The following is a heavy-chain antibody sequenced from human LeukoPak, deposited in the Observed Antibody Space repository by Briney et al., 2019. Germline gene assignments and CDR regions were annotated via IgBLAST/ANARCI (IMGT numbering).Heavy chain of an antibody. CDR2: IWYDGSNK. J-gene: IGHJ6*04. D-gene: IGHD6-19*01. CDR1: GFTFSSYG. Sequence: GGSLRLSCAAPGFTFSSYGMHWVRQAPGKGLEWVAVIWYDGSNKYCADSVKGRFTISRDNSKNTLYLQMNSLRAEDTAVYYCARYSSGWYYYGMDVWGKGTTVTVSS. CDR3: ARYSSGWYYYGMDV. V-gene: IGHV3-33*01.